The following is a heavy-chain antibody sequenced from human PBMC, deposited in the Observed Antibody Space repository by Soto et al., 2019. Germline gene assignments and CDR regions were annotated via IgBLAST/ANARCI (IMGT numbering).Heavy chain of an antibody. J-gene: IGHJ4*02. CDR3: ARGGSYWARRHYFDS. Sequence: GASVKVSCKASGYTFTSYDINWVRQAAGQGPEWMGSVTPRNGDTAFAQKYQGRVTVTSNTSMSTVCMELSNLRSDDTAVYYCARGGSYWARRHYFDSWGQGTLVTVSS. CDR1: GYTFTSYD. D-gene: IGHD2-8*02. CDR2: VTPRNGDT. V-gene: IGHV1-8*02.